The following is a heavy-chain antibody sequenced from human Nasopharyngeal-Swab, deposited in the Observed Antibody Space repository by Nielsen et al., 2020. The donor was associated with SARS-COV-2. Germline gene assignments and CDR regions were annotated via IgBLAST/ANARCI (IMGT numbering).Heavy chain of an antibody. CDR3: ARSDTAMGVGH. J-gene: IGHJ5*02. CDR2: IDPSDSYT. D-gene: IGHD5-18*01. Sequence: VRQVPGKGLEWMGRIDPSDSYTNYSPSFQGHITISADKSISTAYLQWSSLKASDTAMYYCARSDTAMGVGHWGQGTLVTVSS. V-gene: IGHV5-10-1*01.